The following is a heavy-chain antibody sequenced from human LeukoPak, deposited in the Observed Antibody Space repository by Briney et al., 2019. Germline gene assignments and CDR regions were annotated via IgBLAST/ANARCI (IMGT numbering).Heavy chain of an antibody. D-gene: IGHD5-18*01. V-gene: IGHV1-2*06. CDR1: GYTFTGYY. Sequence: GASVKVSCKASGYTFTGYYMHWVRQAPGQGLEWMGRINPNSGGTNYAQKFQGRVTMTRDTSISTAYMELSRLRSDDTAVYYCARDRNTAMLEFDYWGQGTLVTVSS. J-gene: IGHJ4*02. CDR3: ARDRNTAMLEFDY. CDR2: INPNSGGT.